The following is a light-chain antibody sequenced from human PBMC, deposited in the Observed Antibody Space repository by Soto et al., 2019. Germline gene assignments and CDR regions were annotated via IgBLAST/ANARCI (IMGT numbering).Light chain of an antibody. V-gene: IGKV3-20*01. Sequence: DIVLTQSPGTLSLSPGERATLSCRASQSVSSNYVACYQQKPGQAPRLLIYGASSGVTGIPDGFSGSWSGTDFTLTISRLEPEDFAVYYCQQYVTSPWTFGQGTKVEIK. CDR3: QQYVTSPWT. J-gene: IGKJ1*01. CDR2: GAS. CDR1: QSVSSNY.